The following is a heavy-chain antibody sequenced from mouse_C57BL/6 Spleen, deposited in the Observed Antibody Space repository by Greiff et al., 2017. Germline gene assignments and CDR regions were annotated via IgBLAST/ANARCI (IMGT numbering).Heavy chain of an antibody. V-gene: IGHV1-26*01. J-gene: IGHJ4*01. Sequence: VQLQQSGPELVKPGASVKISCKASGYTFTDYYMNWVKQSHGKSLEWIGDINPNNGGTSYNQKFKGKATLTVDKSSSTAYMELRSLTSEDSAVYYCARGYYYGAMDDWGQGTSVTVSS. CDR1: GYTFTDYY. CDR3: ARGYYYGAMDD. CDR2: INPNNGGT. D-gene: IGHD1-1*01.